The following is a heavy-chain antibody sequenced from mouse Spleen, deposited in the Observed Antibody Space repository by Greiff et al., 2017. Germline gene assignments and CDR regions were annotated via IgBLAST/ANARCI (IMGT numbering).Heavy chain of an antibody. CDR2: IYPGDGDT. V-gene: IGHV1-82*01. Sequence: VKLQESGPELVKPGASVKISCKASGYAFSSSWMNWVKQRPGKGLEWIGRIYPGDGDTNYNGKFKGKATLTADKSSSTAYMQLSSLTSEDSAVYFCARFSSGPHYYAMDYWGQGTSVTVSS. CDR3: ARFSSGPHYYAMDY. J-gene: IGHJ4*01. CDR1: GYAFSSSW. D-gene: IGHD3-2*02.